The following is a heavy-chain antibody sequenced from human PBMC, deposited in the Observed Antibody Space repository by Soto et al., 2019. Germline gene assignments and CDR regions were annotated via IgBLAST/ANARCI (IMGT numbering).Heavy chain of an antibody. V-gene: IGHV4-31*03. J-gene: IGHJ3*02. CDR2: IYYSGST. CDR1: GGSISSGGYY. CDR3: ARAGSGYYHPIRLYAFDI. Sequence: SETLSLTCTVSGGSISSGGYYWSWIRQHPGKGLEWIGYIYYSGSTYYNPSLKSRVTISEDTSKNQFSLKLSSVTAADTAVYYCARAGSGYYHPIRLYAFDIWGQGTMVTVSS. D-gene: IGHD3-3*01.